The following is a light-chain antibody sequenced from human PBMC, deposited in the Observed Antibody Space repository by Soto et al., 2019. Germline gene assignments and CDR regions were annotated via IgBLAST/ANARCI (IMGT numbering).Light chain of an antibody. CDR2: EVS. Sequence: QSALTQPASVSGSPGQSITISCTGTSSDVGGYNLVSWYQQHPGKAPKLMIYEVSNRPSGVSNRFSGSKSGNTASLTISGLQAEDEADYYCCSYAGSSTYVVFGGGTKLT. J-gene: IGLJ2*01. CDR3: CSYAGSSTYVV. V-gene: IGLV2-23*02. CDR1: SSDVGGYNL.